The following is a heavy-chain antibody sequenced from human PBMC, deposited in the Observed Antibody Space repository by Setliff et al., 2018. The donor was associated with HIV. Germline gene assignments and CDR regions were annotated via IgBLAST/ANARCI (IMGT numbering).Heavy chain of an antibody. D-gene: IGHD3-22*01. CDR3: ARGDIYCHDASGYVKSALDAFDL. Sequence: SETLSLTCTVSGGSINSGTYYWTWIRQPAGKGLEWVGHIYTSGSTNYNPSLKSRVTISVDTSKNQFSLNLNSVTAADTAVYHCARGDIYCHDASGYVKSALDAFDLWGQGTMVTVSS. CDR1: GGSINSGTYY. J-gene: IGHJ3*01. CDR2: IYTSGST. V-gene: IGHV4-61*09.